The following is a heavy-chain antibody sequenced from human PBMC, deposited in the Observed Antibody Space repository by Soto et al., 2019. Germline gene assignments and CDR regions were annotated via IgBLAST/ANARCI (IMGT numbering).Heavy chain of an antibody. CDR1: GFTFNDYA. Sequence: GGSLRLSCAASGFTFNDYAIHWVRQAPGKGLEWVSGISWNSAIVGYADSVKGRFTISRDNAKNSLYLQMNSLRAEDTALYFCAKDMVSGTYYYYYMDVWGKGTTVTVSS. V-gene: IGHV3-9*01. CDR2: ISWNSAIV. D-gene: IGHD1-7*01. CDR3: AKDMVSGTYYYYYMDV. J-gene: IGHJ6*03.